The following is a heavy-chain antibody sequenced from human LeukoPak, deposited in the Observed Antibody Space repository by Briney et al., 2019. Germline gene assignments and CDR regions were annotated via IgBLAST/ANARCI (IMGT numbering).Heavy chain of an antibody. D-gene: IGHD3-10*01. V-gene: IGHV3-9*01. Sequence: GRSLRLSCAASGFTFDDYAMHWVRHAPGKGLEWVSGISWNSGSIGYADSVKGRFTISRDNAKNSLYLQMNSLRAEDTALYYCAKGYGGYWGQGTLVTVSS. J-gene: IGHJ4*02. CDR3: AKGYGGY. CDR2: ISWNSGSI. CDR1: GFTFDDYA.